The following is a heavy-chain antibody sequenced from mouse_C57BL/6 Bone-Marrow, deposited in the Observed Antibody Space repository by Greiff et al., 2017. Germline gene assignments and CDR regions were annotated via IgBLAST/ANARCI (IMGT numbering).Heavy chain of an antibody. CDR1: GYTFTSYW. V-gene: IGHV1-9*01. Sequence: QVQLQQSGAELMKPGASVKLSCKASGYTFTSYWIAWVKQRPGQGLEWIGDILPGSGSTNYNEKFKGKATFTADTSSNTAYMQLSSLTSEDSASYYFARGGFYDYVVDYWGQGTLVTVSA. J-gene: IGHJ3*01. D-gene: IGHD2-4*01. CDR2: ILPGSGST. CDR3: ARGGFYDYVVDY.